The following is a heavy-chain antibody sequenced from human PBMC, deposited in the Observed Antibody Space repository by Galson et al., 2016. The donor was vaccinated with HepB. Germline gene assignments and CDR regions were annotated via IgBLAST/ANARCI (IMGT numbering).Heavy chain of an antibody. V-gene: IGHV3-21*01. CDR2: ISSTSRYI. CDR1: GFTFSTQS. Sequence: SLRLSCAASGFTFSTQSMNWVRQAPGKGLEWVSSISSTSRYIHYVDSVEGRFTISRDNAKNSLYLQMDSLRVEDTAVYYCARCVDTSMAPFDYWGQGTLLTVSS. D-gene: IGHD5-18*01. CDR3: ARCVDTSMAPFDY. J-gene: IGHJ4*02.